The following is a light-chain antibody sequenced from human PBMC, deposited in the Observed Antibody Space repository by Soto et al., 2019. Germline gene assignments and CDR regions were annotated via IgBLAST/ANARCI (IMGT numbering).Light chain of an antibody. CDR3: LQDYGDSWT. CDR1: RDVGSD. Sequence: ILMTQSPSSLSASVGEKIIITCRASRDVGSDVSWYQQKPGQAPKLLIYAASNLYTGVPSRFSGSRSGTEFTLTISSLQPEDFASYYCLQDYGDSWTFGQGTKVDIK. V-gene: IGKV1-6*01. J-gene: IGKJ1*01. CDR2: AAS.